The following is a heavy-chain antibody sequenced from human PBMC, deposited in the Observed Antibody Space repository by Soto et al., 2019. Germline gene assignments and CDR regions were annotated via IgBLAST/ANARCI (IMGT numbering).Heavy chain of an antibody. J-gene: IGHJ1*01. Sequence: QLQLQESGPGLVKPSETLSLTCTVSGGSISSSSYYWGWIRQPPGKGLEWIGSIYYSGSTYYNPSLKSRVTISVDTSKNQFSLKLSSVTAADTAVYYCARLSTGYLVSWYFQHWGQGTLVTVSS. CDR3: ARLSTGYLVSWYFQH. CDR2: IYYSGST. D-gene: IGHD3-9*01. V-gene: IGHV4-39*01. CDR1: GGSISSSSYY.